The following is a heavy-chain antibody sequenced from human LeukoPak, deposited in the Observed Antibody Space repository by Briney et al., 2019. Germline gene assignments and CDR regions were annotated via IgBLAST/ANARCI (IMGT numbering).Heavy chain of an antibody. CDR1: SGSTGGSISGNY. CDR3: AIHGSYQWAIDD. CDR2: IYDIGST. J-gene: IGHJ4*02. Sequence: SETLSLTCTVSSGSTGGSISGNYWTWIRQSPGKGLEWIGNIYDIGSTNYNPSLKSRVTISIDTSKKQFSLRLKSVTAADTAVYYCAIHGSYQWAIDDWGQGTLVTVSS. D-gene: IGHD3-10*01. V-gene: IGHV4-59*08.